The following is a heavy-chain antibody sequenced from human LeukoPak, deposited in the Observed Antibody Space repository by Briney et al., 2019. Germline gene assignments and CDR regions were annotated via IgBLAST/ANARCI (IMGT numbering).Heavy chain of an antibody. Sequence: SETLSLTCGVSGGSISSYYWAWIRQAPGKGLEWIGYIYYAGSTNYNPSLKSRVTMSVDMSRNQFSLRMTSVTAADTAVYYCAREAQDFRTGNHRPGHYDYMDVWGKGTAVTVSS. CDR3: AREAQDFRTGNHRPGHYDYMDV. CDR1: GGSISSYY. V-gene: IGHV4-59*01. CDR2: IYYAGST. J-gene: IGHJ6*03. D-gene: IGHD1-14*01.